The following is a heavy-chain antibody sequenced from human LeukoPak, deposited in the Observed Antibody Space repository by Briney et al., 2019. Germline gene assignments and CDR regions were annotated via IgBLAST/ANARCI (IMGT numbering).Heavy chain of an antibody. CDR1: GGSFSGFY. D-gene: IGHD1-14*01. V-gene: IGHV4-34*01. CDR2: INHSGST. J-gene: IGHJ5*02. CDR3: ARLNKPGWFDP. Sequence: SETLSLTCAVYGGSFSGFYWSWIRQPPGKGLEWIGEINHSGSTNYNPSLKSRVTISVDTSKNQFSLKLSSVTAADTAVYYCARLNKPGWFDPWGQGTLVTVSS.